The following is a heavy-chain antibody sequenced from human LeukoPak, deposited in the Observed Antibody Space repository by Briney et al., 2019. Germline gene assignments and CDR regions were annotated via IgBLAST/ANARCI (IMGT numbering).Heavy chain of an antibody. V-gene: IGHV4-59*01. CDR1: GGSISSYY. Sequence: SETLSLTRSVSGGSISSYYWSWIRQPPGKGLEWIGYIYYSGSTNYNPSLKSRVTISVDTSKNQFSLKLSSVTAADTAVYYCARDLAAAGTFYFDYWGQGTLVTVSS. D-gene: IGHD6-13*01. CDR3: ARDLAAAGTFYFDY. CDR2: IYYSGST. J-gene: IGHJ4*02.